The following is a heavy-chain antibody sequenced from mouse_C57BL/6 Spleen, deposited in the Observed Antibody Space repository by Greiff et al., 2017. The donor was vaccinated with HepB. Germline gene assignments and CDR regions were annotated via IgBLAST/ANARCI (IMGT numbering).Heavy chain of an antibody. CDR1: GIDFSRYW. D-gene: IGHD2-4*01. V-gene: IGHV4-1*01. CDR3: ASNYDYNYAMDY. Sequence: EVKLMESGGGLVQPGGSLKLSCAASGIDFSRYWMSWVRRAPGKGLEWIGEINPDSSTINYAPSLKDKFIISRDNAKNTLYLQMSKVRSEDTALYFCASNYDYNYAMDYWGQGTSVTVSS. CDR2: INPDSSTI. J-gene: IGHJ4*01.